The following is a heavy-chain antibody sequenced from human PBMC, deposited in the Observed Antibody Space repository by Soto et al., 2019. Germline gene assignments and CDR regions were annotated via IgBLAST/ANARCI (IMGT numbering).Heavy chain of an antibody. CDR3: ARVAGGEQLVLDYYYYGMDV. V-gene: IGHV1-8*01. D-gene: IGHD6-13*01. CDR2: MNPNSGNT. J-gene: IGHJ6*02. Sequence: ASVKVSCKASGYTFTSYDINWVRQATGQGLEWMGWMNPNSGNTGYAQKFQGRVTMTRNTSISTAYMELSSLRSEDTAVYYCARVAGGEQLVLDYYYYGMDVWGQGTTVTVSS. CDR1: GYTFTSYD.